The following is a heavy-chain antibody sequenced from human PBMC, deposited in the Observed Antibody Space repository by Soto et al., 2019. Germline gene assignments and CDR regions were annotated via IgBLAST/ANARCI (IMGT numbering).Heavy chain of an antibody. Sequence: GVSLRLSCAASEFTFSSYDMHWVRQATGKDLEWVSAIGTAGDTYYPGSVKGRFTISRENAKNSLYLQMNSLRAGDTAVYYCARANGGLYYFDYWGQGTLVTVSS. V-gene: IGHV3-13*01. CDR2: IGTAGDT. J-gene: IGHJ4*02. CDR3: ARANGGLYYFDY. CDR1: EFTFSSYD. D-gene: IGHD4-17*01.